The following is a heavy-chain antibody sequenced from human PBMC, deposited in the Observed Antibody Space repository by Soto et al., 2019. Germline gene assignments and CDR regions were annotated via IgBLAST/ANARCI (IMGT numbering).Heavy chain of an antibody. CDR1: RASMSSGDYH. CDR2: TQRSGST. D-gene: IGHD3-22*01. CDR3: ARAWGYSDSTGYYYDLFDH. J-gene: IGHJ4*02. V-gene: IGHV4-30-4*01. Sequence: QVQLQESGPGLVKTSQTRSLICKVARASMSSGDYHWSWVRQPPGKGLEWIGDTQRSGSTYYNPSLKRRIVISIDTSKNQFSLKVTSVTAADTAVYYCARAWGYSDSTGYYYDLFDHWGQGTQVTVSS.